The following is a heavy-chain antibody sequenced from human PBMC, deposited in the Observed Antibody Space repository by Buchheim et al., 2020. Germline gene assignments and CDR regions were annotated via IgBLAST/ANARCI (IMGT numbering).Heavy chain of an antibody. J-gene: IGHJ1*01. CDR3: ARDQWGSSGIQH. V-gene: IGHV3-30-3*01. CDR1: GFTFSTYA. D-gene: IGHD3-16*01. Sequence: QVQVVESGGGVVQPGRSLRLSCAASGFTFSTYAMHWVRQAPGQGLAWVALISYDGSEKYYADSVKGRFTISRDNSKNTLYLQMNTLKTEDTAVYYCARDQWGSSGIQHWGQGTL. CDR2: ISYDGSEK.